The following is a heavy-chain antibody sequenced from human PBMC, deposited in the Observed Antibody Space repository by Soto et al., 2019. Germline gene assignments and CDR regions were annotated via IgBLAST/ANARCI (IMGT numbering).Heavy chain of an antibody. CDR2: ISYDGSNK. V-gene: IGHV3-30-3*01. CDR3: ARTPTKSSGWHTDHFDY. D-gene: IGHD6-19*01. Sequence: GGSLRLSCAASGFTFSSYAMHWVRQAPGKGLEWVAVISYDGSNKYYADSVKGRVTISRENSENTLYLQMNSLRAEDTAVYYCARTPTKSSGWHTDHFDYWSQGTLVTVSS. CDR1: GFTFSSYA. J-gene: IGHJ4*02.